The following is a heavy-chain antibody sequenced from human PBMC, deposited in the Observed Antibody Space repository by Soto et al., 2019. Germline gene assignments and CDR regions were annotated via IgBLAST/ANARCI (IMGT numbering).Heavy chain of an antibody. V-gene: IGHV1-69*12. D-gene: IGHD1-26*01. CDR1: GGTFSDSA. CDR2: LVPMFRTA. CDR3: ARGLGGSYFPFDF. J-gene: IGHJ4*02. Sequence: QVHLVQSGAEVKKPGSSVKVSCKTSGGTFSDSAINWLRQTPGQGLEWMGGLVPMFRTANYAPNLQGRFSITADESTSTVFMELSSLTFEDTAVYYCARGLGGSYFPFDFWGQGTLLTVSS.